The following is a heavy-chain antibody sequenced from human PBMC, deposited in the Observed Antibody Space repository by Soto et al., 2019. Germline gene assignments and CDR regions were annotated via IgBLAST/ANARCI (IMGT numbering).Heavy chain of an antibody. CDR2: ISWNSGSI. V-gene: IGHV3-9*01. J-gene: IGHJ4*02. Sequence: SLRLSCAASGFTFDDYAMHWFRQAPVKGLEWVSGISWNSGSIGYADSVKGRFTISRDNAKNSLYLQMNSLRAEYTALYYCAKDIGLRATSLHYFDYWGQGTLVTVSS. D-gene: IGHD5-12*01. CDR1: GFTFDDYA. CDR3: AKDIGLRATSLHYFDY.